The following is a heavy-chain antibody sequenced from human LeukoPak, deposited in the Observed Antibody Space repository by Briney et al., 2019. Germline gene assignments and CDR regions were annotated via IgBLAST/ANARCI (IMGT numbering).Heavy chain of an antibody. J-gene: IGHJ5*02. CDR2: MNPNSGNT. CDR3: ARGFPVAGTRWQGRWFDP. Sequence: GASVKVSCKASGYTFTSYDINWVRQATGQGLEWMGWMNPNSGNTGYAQKFQGRVTMTRNTSISTAYMELSSLRSEDTAVYYCARGFPVAGTRWQGRWFDPWGQGTLVTVSS. D-gene: IGHD6-19*01. CDR1: GYTFTSYD. V-gene: IGHV1-8*01.